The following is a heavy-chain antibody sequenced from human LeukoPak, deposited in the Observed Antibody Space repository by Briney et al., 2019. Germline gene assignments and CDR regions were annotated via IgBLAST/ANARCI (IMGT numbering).Heavy chain of an antibody. CDR3: ARRTMVRGLIDY. CDR2: IYYSGST. V-gene: IGHV4-61*01. Sequence: PSETLSLTCTVSGYSISSGYYWSWIRQPPGKGLEWIGYIYYSGSTNYNPSLKSRVTISVDTSKNQFSLKLSSVTAADTAVYYCARRTMVRGLIDYWGQGTLVTVSS. D-gene: IGHD3-10*01. CDR1: GYSISSGYY. J-gene: IGHJ4*02.